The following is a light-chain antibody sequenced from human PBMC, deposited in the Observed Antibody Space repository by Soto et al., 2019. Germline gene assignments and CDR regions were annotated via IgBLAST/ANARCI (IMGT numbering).Light chain of an antibody. CDR3: QQYGFSLRT. Sequence: EIVLTQSPGTLSLSPGERATLSCRASQSVRGNYLAWYQQKPGQAPRLLISGASSRASGIPDRFSGSGSGTDFTLTISRLEPEDFAVYYCQQYGFSLRTFGQGGKVEI. J-gene: IGKJ1*01. V-gene: IGKV3-20*01. CDR2: GAS. CDR1: QSVRGNY.